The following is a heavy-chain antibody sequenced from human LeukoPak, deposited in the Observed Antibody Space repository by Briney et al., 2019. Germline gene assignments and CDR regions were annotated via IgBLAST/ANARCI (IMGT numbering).Heavy chain of an antibody. CDR2: INHSGST. CDR3: ARIGGYSGYDLPSYYYYGMDV. Sequence: SETLSLTCAVYGGSFSGYYWSWIRQPPGKGLEWIGEINHSGSTNYNPSLKSQVTISIDTSKNQFSLKLSSVTAADTAVYYCARIGGYSGYDLPSYYYYGMDVWGQGTTVTVSS. V-gene: IGHV4-34*01. D-gene: IGHD5-12*01. J-gene: IGHJ6*02. CDR1: GGSFSGYY.